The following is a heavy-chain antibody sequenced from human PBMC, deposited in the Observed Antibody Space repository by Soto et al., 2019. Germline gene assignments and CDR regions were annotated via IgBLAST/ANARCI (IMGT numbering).Heavy chain of an antibody. V-gene: IGHV1-18*01. Sequence: QVPLVQSGAEVKKPGASVKVSCKASGYTFTSYGISWVRQAPGQGLEWMGWISAYNGNTNYAQKLQGRVTMTTDTSTSTAYMELRSLSSDDTAVYYCARNYDSSGQTGGDDAFDIWGQGTMVTVSS. CDR3: ARNYDSSGQTGGDDAFDI. CDR2: ISAYNGNT. J-gene: IGHJ3*02. D-gene: IGHD3-22*01. CDR1: GYTFTSYG.